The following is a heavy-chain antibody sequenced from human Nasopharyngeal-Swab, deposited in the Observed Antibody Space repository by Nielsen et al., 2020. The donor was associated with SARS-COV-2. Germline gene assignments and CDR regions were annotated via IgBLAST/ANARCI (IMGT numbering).Heavy chain of an antibody. J-gene: IGHJ4*02. D-gene: IGHD1-26*01. CDR2: IYYSGST. CDR3: ASAIVGATNGIDY. V-gene: IGHV4-31*03. CDR1: GGSISSGGYY. Sequence: SETLSLTCTVSGGSISSGGYYWSWIRQHPGKGLEWIGYIYYSGSTYYNPSLKSRVTISVDTSKNQFSLKLGSVTAADTAVYYCASAIVGATNGIDYWGQGTLVTVSS.